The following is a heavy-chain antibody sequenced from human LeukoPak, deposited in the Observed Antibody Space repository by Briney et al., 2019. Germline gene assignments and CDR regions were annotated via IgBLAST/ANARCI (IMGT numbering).Heavy chain of an antibody. J-gene: IGHJ3*02. CDR2: SRNKANSYTT. CDR1: GFTFSDHY. V-gene: IGHV3-72*01. Sequence: GGSPRLSCAASGFTFSDHYMDWVRQAPGKGLEWVGRSRNKANSYTTEYAASVKGRFTISRDDSKNSLYLQMNSLKTEDTAVYYCARATGAFDIWGQGTMVTVSS. D-gene: IGHD1-14*01. CDR3: ARATGAFDI.